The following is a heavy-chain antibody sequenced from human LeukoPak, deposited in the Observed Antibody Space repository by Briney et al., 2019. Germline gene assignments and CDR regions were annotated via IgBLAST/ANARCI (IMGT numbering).Heavy chain of an antibody. Sequence: SVKVSCKASGYTFTYRYLHWVRQAPGQAPEWMGWITPFNGNTNYGQKFQDRITITRDRSMSTAYMELSSLTSEDTAMYYCANAPGNSGYYYWGQGTLVTVSS. J-gene: IGHJ4*02. CDR1: GYTFTYRY. D-gene: IGHD3-22*01. CDR3: ANAPGNSGYYY. CDR2: ITPFNGNT. V-gene: IGHV1-45*02.